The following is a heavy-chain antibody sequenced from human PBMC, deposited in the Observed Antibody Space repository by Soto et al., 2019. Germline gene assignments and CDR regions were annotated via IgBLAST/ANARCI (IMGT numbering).Heavy chain of an antibody. CDR2: IYDGGRT. J-gene: IGHJ4*02. Sequence: QVQLQESGPGLVKPSQTLSLTCTVSGGSISTVDYWWSWIRQSPDMGLEWIGHIYDGGRTYNNPSLQSRVTMSVDTSKIQPSLTLSSVSAADTAVYYCARGPSGDKVDSWGQGTLVTVSS. V-gene: IGHV4-30-4*01. CDR3: ARGPSGDKVDS. D-gene: IGHD7-27*01. CDR1: GGSISTVDYW.